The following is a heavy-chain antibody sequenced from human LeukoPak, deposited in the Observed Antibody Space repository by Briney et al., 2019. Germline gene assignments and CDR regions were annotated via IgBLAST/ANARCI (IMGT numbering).Heavy chain of an antibody. CDR1: GFTFSSYG. CDR3: AKAPPRYDSSGYNYFDY. J-gene: IGHJ4*02. CDR2: ISYDGSNK. Sequence: GGSLRLSCAASGFTFSSYGMHWVRQAPGKGLEWVAVISYDGSNKYYADSVKGRFTISRDNSKNTLYLQMNSLRAEDTAVYYCAKAPPRYDSSGYNYFDYWGQGTLVTVSS. D-gene: IGHD3-22*01. V-gene: IGHV3-30*18.